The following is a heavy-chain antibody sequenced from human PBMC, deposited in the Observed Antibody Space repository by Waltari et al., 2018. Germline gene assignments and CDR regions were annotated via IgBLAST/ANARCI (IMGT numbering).Heavy chain of an antibody. Sequence: QVQLQQWGAGLLKPSETLSLTCAVSGGSFSGYYWSWIRQPPGKGLEWIGEINHSGSTNYNPSLKSRVTISVDTSKNQFSLKLSSVTAADTAVYYCARGPQRFWSGYYTNYFDYWGQGTLVTVSS. D-gene: IGHD3-3*01. CDR1: GGSFSGYY. CDR3: ARGPQRFWSGYYTNYFDY. J-gene: IGHJ4*02. CDR2: INHSGST. V-gene: IGHV4-34*01.